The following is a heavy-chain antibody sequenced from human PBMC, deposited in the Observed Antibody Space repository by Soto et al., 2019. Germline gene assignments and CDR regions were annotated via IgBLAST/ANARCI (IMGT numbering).Heavy chain of an antibody. CDR3: ARGINYGDYSRWFDP. V-gene: IGHV1-8*01. CDR2: MNPNSGNT. D-gene: IGHD4-17*01. J-gene: IGHJ5*02. CDR1: GYTFTSYD. Sequence: QVQLVQSGAEVKKPGASVKVSCKASGYTFTSYDINWVRQATGQGFEYLGWMNPNSGNTGYVKKFQGRVTMTRDTSMSTAYMALSSLRSEETAVYYCARGINYGDYSRWFDPWGPGTLVTVSS.